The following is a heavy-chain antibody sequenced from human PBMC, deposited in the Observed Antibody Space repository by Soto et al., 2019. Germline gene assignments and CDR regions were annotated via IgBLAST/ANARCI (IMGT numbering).Heavy chain of an antibody. CDR1: GFTVSSYS. Sequence: EVQLVESGGGLVQPGGSLRLSCAASGFTVSSYSMDWVRQAPGKGLEWVSYISSSSNIIYYADSVKGRFTISRDNAKSSLYLQMTSLRDEDTAVYYCARGELFEYGDRAFDYWGQGALVTVSS. D-gene: IGHD4-17*01. V-gene: IGHV3-48*02. CDR3: ARGELFEYGDRAFDY. J-gene: IGHJ4*02. CDR2: ISSSSNII.